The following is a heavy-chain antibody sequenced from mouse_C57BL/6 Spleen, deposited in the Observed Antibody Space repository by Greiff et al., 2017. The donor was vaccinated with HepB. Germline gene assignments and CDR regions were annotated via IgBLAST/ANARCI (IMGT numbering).Heavy chain of an antibody. Sequence: QVQLKESGAELARPGASVKMSCKASGYTFTSYTLHWVKQRPGQGLEWIGYINPSSGYTKYNQKFKDKATLTADKSSSTAYMQLSSLTSGDSAVYYCARYGGSSLYAMDYWGQGTSVTVSS. CDR2: INPSSGYT. J-gene: IGHJ4*01. CDR1: GYTFTSYT. V-gene: IGHV1-4*01. CDR3: ARYGGSSLYAMDY. D-gene: IGHD1-1*01.